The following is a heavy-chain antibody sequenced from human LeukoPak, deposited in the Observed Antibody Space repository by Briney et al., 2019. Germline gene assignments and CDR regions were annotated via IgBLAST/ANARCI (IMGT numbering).Heavy chain of an antibody. V-gene: IGHV3-30*04. Sequence: GGSLRLSCAASGFTFSIYTMHWVRQAPGKGLEWVALMSYDGSNRYYADSVKGRFTISRDTSKDTLYLQMNSPRVGDTAVYYCAREDVTTWMDVWGKGTTVTVSS. D-gene: IGHD1-14*01. J-gene: IGHJ6*03. CDR2: MSYDGSNR. CDR3: AREDVTTWMDV. CDR1: GFTFSIYT.